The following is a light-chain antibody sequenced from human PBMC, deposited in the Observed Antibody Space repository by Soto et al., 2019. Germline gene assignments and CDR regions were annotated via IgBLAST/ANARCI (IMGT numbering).Light chain of an antibody. CDR3: SSYAGSNNYV. CDR1: SSDVGGYNY. Sequence: QSVQTQPPSASGSPGQSVTISCTGTSSDVGGYNYVSWYQHHPGKAPKLMIYDVSKRPSGVPDRFSGSKSGNTASLTVSGLQAEDEADYYCSSYAGSNNYVFGTGTKVTVL. V-gene: IGLV2-8*01. CDR2: DVS. J-gene: IGLJ1*01.